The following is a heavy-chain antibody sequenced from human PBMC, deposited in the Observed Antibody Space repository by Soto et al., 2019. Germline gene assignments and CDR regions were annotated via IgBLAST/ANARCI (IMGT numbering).Heavy chain of an antibody. CDR1: GGSIGSSSYY. D-gene: IGHD3-16*01. CDR3: ARGPFGLTVDY. Sequence: SETLSLTCTVSGGSIGSSSYYWSWIRQPPGKGLEWIGEINHSGSTNYNPSLKSRVTISVDTSKNQFSLKLSSVTAADTAVYYCARGPFGLTVDYWGQGTLVTV. CDR2: INHSGST. V-gene: IGHV4-39*07. J-gene: IGHJ4*02.